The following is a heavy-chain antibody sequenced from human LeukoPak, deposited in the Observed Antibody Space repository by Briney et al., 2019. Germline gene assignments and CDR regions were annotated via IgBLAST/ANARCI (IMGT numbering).Heavy chain of an antibody. J-gene: IGHJ5*02. CDR2: IYGGGST. CDR1: AFTVRTTY. Sequence: HPGGSLRLSCVLSAFTVRTTYMSWVRQAPGKGLEWVSLIYGGGSTYYADSVKGRFTMSKDTSKNTVYLQMNSLRAEDTAVYYCARDAFSSGWFGWFDPWGQGTLVTVSS. V-gene: IGHV3-53*01. CDR3: ARDAFSSGWFGWFDP. D-gene: IGHD6-19*01.